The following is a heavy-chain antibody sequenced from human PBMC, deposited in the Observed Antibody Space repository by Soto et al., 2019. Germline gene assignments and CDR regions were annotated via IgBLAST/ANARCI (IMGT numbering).Heavy chain of an antibody. Sequence: GGALRLSCVGSGFTFMCYLISWVRQAPGKGLEGVSNINQDGSEKYYVDSVKGRFTISRDNAKNSLYLQMNSLRAEDTAVYYCARDRLRAYYYDSSGDAFDIWGQGTMVTVSS. CDR2: INQDGSEK. J-gene: IGHJ3*02. CDR3: ARDRLRAYYYDSSGDAFDI. D-gene: IGHD3-22*01. CDR1: GFTFMCYL. V-gene: IGHV3-7*01.